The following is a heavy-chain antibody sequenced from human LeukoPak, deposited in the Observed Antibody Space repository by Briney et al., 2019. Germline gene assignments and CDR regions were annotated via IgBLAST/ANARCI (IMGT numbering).Heavy chain of an antibody. CDR1: GFTFRNYG. CDR3: ARVITLVRAIDP. D-gene: IGHD3-10*01. CDR2: IWYDGSNQ. J-gene: IGHJ5*02. Sequence: TGGSLRLSCAASGFTFRNYGMHWVRQAPGKGLEWVALIWYDGSNQDYADSVRGRFTVSRDNSKNTLYLQMNSLRVEDTAVYYCARVITLVRAIDPWGQGTLVTVSS. V-gene: IGHV3-33*01.